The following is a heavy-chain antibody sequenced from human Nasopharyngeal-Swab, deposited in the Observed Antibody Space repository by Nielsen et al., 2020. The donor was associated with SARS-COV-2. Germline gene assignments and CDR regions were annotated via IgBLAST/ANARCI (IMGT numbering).Heavy chain of an antibody. CDR3: ARSYPLWFGEGYYFDF. D-gene: IGHD3-10*01. V-gene: IGHV3-23*01. J-gene: IGHJ4*02. CDR2: ISGSGGST. Sequence: GGSLRLSCAASGFTFSSYAMSWVRQAPGKGLEWVSAISGSGGSTYYADSVKGRFTISRDNSKNTLYLQMNSLRAEDTAVYYCARSYPLWFGEGYYFDFWGQGTLVTVSS. CDR1: GFTFSSYA.